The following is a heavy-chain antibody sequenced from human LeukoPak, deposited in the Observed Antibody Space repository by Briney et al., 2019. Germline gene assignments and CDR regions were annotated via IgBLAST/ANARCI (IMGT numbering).Heavy chain of an antibody. Sequence: GGSLRLSCAASGFTFSSYAMTWVRQAPGKGLEGVSSITGSAGSTYYADSVKGRFTISRDNSKNTLYLQMNSLRAEDTAVYYCAKRYSGSSGLYNFDYWGQGTLVTVSS. D-gene: IGHD1-26*01. CDR2: ITGSAGST. CDR1: GFTFSSYA. J-gene: IGHJ4*02. CDR3: AKRYSGSSGLYNFDY. V-gene: IGHV3-23*01.